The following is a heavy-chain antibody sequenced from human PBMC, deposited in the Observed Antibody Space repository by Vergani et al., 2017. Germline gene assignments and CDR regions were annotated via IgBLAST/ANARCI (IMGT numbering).Heavy chain of an antibody. J-gene: IGHJ4*02. CDR1: GGFSLSSYW. Sequence: EVQLVESGGGLVQPGGSLRLSCEASGGFSLSSYWIHWVRQAPGKGLMWVSRINGDGSSTSYADSVKGRFTISRDNAKNTLYLQMNSLRDEDTAVYYCARSKDGYNYVGDSWGQGTLVTVSS. D-gene: IGHD5-24*01. V-gene: IGHV3-74*01. CDR2: INGDGSST. CDR3: ARSKDGYNYVGDS.